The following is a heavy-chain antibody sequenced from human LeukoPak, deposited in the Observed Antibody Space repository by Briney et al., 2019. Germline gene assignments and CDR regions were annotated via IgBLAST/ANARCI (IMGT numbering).Heavy chain of an antibody. Sequence: GGSLRLSCAASGFTFSSYSMNWVRQAPGKGLEWVSYISSSSTIYYADSVKGRFTISRDNAKNSLYLQMNSLRAEDTAVYYCARDSPPTYSGSYYTSLFWFDPWGQRTLVTVSS. V-gene: IGHV3-48*01. CDR1: GFTFSSYS. D-gene: IGHD1-26*01. J-gene: IGHJ5*02. CDR2: ISSSSTI. CDR3: ARDSPPTYSGSYYTSLFWFDP.